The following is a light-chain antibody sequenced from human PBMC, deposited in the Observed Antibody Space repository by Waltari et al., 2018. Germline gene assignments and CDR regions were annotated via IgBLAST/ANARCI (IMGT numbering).Light chain of an antibody. CDR1: SFNIGNNY. J-gene: IGLJ3*02. CDR3: GTWDSGLSGGV. Sequence: QSVLTQPPSVSAAPGQKVTISCSGSSFNIGNNYVSWYQQVPGTAPKLLIYENNKRPSGIPDRFSGSKSGTSATLGITGLQTGDEAEYYCGTWDSGLSGGVFGGGTKLTVL. CDR2: ENN. V-gene: IGLV1-51*02.